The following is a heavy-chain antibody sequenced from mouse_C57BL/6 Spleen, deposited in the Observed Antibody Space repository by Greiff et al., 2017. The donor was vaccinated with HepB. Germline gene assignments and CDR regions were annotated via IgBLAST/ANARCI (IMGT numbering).Heavy chain of an antibody. V-gene: IGHV5-6*01. CDR1: GFTFSSYG. D-gene: IGHD1-1*01. CDR2: ISSGGSYT. CDR3: AITTVVAKGGYYFDY. Sequence: EVKLQESGGDLVKPGGSLKLSCAASGFTFSSYGMSWVRQTPDKRLEWVATISSGGSYTYYPDSVKGRFTISRDNAKNTLYLQMSSLKSEDTAMYYCAITTVVAKGGYYFDYWGQGTTLTVSS. J-gene: IGHJ2*01.